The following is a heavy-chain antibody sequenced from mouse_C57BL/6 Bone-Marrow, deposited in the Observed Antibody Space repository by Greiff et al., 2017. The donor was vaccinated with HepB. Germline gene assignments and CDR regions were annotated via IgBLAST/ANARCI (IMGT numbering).Heavy chain of an antibody. Sequence: VQLQQPGAELVKPGASVKMSCKASGYTFTSYWITWVKQRPGQGLEWIGDIYPGSGSTNYNEKFKSKATLTVDTSSSTAYMQLSSLTSEDSAVYYCARGTSTPGAMDYWGQGTSVTVSS. CDR3: ARGTSTPGAMDY. V-gene: IGHV1-55*01. CDR2: IYPGSGST. CDR1: GYTFTSYW. D-gene: IGHD3-3*01. J-gene: IGHJ4*01.